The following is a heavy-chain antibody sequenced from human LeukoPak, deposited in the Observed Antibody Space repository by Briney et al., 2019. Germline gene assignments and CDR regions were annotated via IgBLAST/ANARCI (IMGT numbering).Heavy chain of an antibody. V-gene: IGHV1-46*01. D-gene: IGHD6-19*01. CDR1: GYTFTNYY. CDR3: ARGGPMYSSGWYYFDY. Sequence: ASVKVSCKASGYTFTNYYMHWVRQAPGQGLEWMGIINPSGGSTSYAQRFEGRVIMTRDTSTSTFYMELSSLRPEDAAVYYCARGGPMYSSGWYYFDYWGQGTLVTVSS. CDR2: INPSGGST. J-gene: IGHJ4*02.